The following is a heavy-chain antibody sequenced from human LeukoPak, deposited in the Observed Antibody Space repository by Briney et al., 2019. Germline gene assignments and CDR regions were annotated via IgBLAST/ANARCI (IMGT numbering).Heavy chain of an antibody. CDR1: RFTLSTYW. CDR2: IKQDGSQE. J-gene: IGHJ4*02. CDR3: ARDHPSDY. V-gene: IGHV3-7*03. Sequence: PGGSLRLSCAASRFTLSTYWMSWVRQAPGKGLEWVAHIKQDGSQEYYADSVKGRFTISRDNAKNSLYLQMNSLRAEDTAVYYCARDHPSDYWGQGTLVTVSS.